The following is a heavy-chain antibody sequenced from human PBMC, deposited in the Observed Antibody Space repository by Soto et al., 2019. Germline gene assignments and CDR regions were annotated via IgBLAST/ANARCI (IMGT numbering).Heavy chain of an antibody. CDR1: GFTFSSYA. V-gene: IGHV3-23*01. J-gene: IGHJ6*02. Sequence: EVQLLESGGGLVQPGGSLRLSCAASGFTFSSYAMKWVRQAPGKGLEWVSLIGESGTPTYYADSVKGRFTISRDNSGKTQFLEKYSLRAEDTAVEYCARYIPGVRYYGMDVWGQGTTVTVSS. CDR3: ARYIPGVRYYGMDV. D-gene: IGHD2-2*01. CDR2: IGESGTPT.